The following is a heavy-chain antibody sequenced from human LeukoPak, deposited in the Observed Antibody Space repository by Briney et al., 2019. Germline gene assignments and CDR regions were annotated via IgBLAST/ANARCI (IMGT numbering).Heavy chain of an antibody. Sequence: GGSLRLSCAASGFTFSSYGMHWVRQAPGKGLEWVSVIYSGGSTYYADSVKGRFTISRDNSKNTLYLQMNSLRAEDTAVYYCARITMPWAFDIWGQGTMVTVSS. CDR2: IYSGGST. D-gene: IGHD3-10*01. CDR3: ARITMPWAFDI. CDR1: GFTFSSYG. V-gene: IGHV3-NL1*01. J-gene: IGHJ3*02.